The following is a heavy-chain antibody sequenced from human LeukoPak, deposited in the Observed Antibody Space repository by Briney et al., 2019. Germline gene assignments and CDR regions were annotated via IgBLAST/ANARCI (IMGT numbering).Heavy chain of an antibody. V-gene: IGHV3-23*01. CDR2: ISGSGGST. J-gene: IGHJ4*02. CDR3: AKDRSYSSSWYGDY. Sequence: GASLRLSCAASGFTFSSYTMSWVRQAPGKGLEWVSAISGSGGSTYYADSVKGRITISRDNSKNTLYLQMNSLRAEDTAVYYCAKDRSYSSSWYGDYWGQGTLVTVSS. CDR1: GFTFSSYT. D-gene: IGHD6-13*01.